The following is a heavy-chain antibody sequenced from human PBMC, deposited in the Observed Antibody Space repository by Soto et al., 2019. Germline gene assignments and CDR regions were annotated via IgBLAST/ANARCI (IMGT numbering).Heavy chain of an antibody. D-gene: IGHD5-18*01. V-gene: IGHV4-59*01. CDR3: ARDHPHSYGVYYFYY. CDR1: GGSISSYY. Sequence: SETLSLTCTVSGGSISSYYWSWIRQPPGKGLEWIGYVYSSGSTHYNPSLQSRVTISADTSKNQVSLKVNSVTAADTAVYYCARDHPHSYGVYYFYYWGQGTPVTVSS. J-gene: IGHJ4*02. CDR2: VYSSGST.